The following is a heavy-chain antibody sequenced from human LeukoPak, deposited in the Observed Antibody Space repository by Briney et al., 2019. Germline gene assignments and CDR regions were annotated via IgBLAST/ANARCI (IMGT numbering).Heavy chain of an antibody. CDR3: ARDRKTYYYDSSGYYYYGMDV. V-gene: IGHV3-21*01. D-gene: IGHD3-22*01. CDR2: ISSSSSYI. CDR1: GFTFSSYS. Sequence: PGGSLRLSCAASGFTFSSYSMNWVRQAPGKGLEWVSSISSSSSYIYYADSVKGRFTISRDNAKNSLYLQMNSLRAEDTAVYYCARDRKTYYYDSSGYYYYGMDVWGQGTTVTVSS. J-gene: IGHJ6*02.